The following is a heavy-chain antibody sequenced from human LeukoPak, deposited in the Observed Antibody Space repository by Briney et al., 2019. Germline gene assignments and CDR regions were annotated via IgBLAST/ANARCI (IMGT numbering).Heavy chain of an antibody. D-gene: IGHD2-15*01. V-gene: IGHV1-69*05. Sequence: GASVKVSCKASGYTFTSYGISWVRQAPGQGLEWMGGIIPIFGTANYAQKFQGRVTITTDESTSTAYMELSSLRSEDTAVYYCARGGWVNWFDPWGQGTLVTVSS. CDR3: ARGGWVNWFDP. CDR2: IIPIFGTA. J-gene: IGHJ5*02. CDR1: GYTFTSYG.